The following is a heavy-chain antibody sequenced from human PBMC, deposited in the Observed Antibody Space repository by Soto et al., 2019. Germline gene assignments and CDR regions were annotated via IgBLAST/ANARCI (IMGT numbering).Heavy chain of an antibody. D-gene: IGHD3-10*01. CDR3: QSAARDYQIHY. J-gene: IGHJ4*01. V-gene: IGHV3-21*01. CDR2: ISSSSSYI. Sequence: PGGSLRLSCAASGFTFSSYSMNWVRQAPGKGLEWVASISSSSSYIYYADSVKGRFTISRDNAKNSLYLQMNSLRAEDTAVYEFQSAARDYQIHYSVHGTLVTFCS. CDR1: GFTFSSYS.